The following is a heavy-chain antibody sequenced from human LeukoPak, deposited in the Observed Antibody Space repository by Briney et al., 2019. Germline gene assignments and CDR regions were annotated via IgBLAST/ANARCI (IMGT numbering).Heavy chain of an antibody. V-gene: IGHV3-74*01. Sequence: GGSLRLSCAASGFTFSSFDMHWVRQAPGKGLVWVSRINRDGSSTDYLDSVKGRFTISRDNARNTLYLQMNSLRAEDTAVYYCARVPYVFDLWGQGTMVTVSS. CDR2: INRDGSST. CDR3: ARVPYVFDL. CDR1: GFTFSSFD. J-gene: IGHJ3*01.